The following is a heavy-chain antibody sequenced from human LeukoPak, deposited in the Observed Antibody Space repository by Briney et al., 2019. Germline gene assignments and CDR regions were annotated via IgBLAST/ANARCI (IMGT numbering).Heavy chain of an antibody. V-gene: IGHV3-23*01. CDR3: AKDHEQWLVAGYFDY. Sequence: GGSLRLSCAAPGFTFSSYAMSWVRQAPGKGLEWVSAISGSGGSTYYADSVKGRFTISRDNSKNTLYLQMNSLRAEDTAVYYCAKDHEQWLVAGYFDYWGQGTLVTVSS. CDR1: GFTFSSYA. J-gene: IGHJ4*02. CDR2: ISGSGGST. D-gene: IGHD6-19*01.